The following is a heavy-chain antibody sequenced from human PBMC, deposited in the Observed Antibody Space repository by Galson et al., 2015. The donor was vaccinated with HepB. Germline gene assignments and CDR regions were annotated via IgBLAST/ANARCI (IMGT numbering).Heavy chain of an antibody. V-gene: IGHV3-23*01. CDR1: GFTFSSYA. J-gene: IGHJ6*02. CDR2: VSSSGGLT. CDR3: ARGIEVVPDASGMDV. Sequence: SLRLSCAASGFTFSSYAMNWVRQAPGKGLEWVSAVSSSGGLTSYADSVKGRFAISRDNAKNTLYLQMSSLRAEDTAVYYCARGIEVVPDASGMDVWGQGTTVTVSS. D-gene: IGHD2-2*01.